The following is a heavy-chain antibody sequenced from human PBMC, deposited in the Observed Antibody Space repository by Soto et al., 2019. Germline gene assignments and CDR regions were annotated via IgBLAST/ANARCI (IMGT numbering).Heavy chain of an antibody. CDR1: GSYIRCLD. Sequence: SVTLSLTCTFSGSYIRCLDWSLIRTSDGKGLEWIGRIYATGTTDYNPSLKSRVMMSVDTSKKQFSLKLRSVTAADTAVYYCVRDGTKTLRDWFDPWGQG. V-gene: IGHV4-4*07. CDR2: IYATGTT. J-gene: IGHJ5*02. D-gene: IGHD1-1*01. CDR3: VRDGTKTLRDWFDP.